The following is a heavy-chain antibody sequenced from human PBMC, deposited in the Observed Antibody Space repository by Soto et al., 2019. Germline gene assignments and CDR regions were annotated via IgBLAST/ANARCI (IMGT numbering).Heavy chain of an antibody. CDR3: ARDLSH. J-gene: IGHJ4*02. Sequence: DVQLVGSGGGLVQPGGSRRPSCLASGFPFSSYAMPWVRQAPGKGLEWISYINGASTTTFYADSVKGRFTVSRDNAKNSVYLQMSSLRHEDTAFYYCARDLSHWGQGMLVTVSS. V-gene: IGHV3-48*02. CDR2: INGASTTT. CDR1: GFPFSSYA.